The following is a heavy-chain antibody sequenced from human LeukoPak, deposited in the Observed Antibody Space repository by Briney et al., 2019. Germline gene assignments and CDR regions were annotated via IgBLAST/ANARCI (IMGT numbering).Heavy chain of an antibody. D-gene: IGHD3-9*01. V-gene: IGHV1-46*01. Sequence: EASVKVSCKASGYTFTSYYMHWVRQAPGQGLEWMGIINPSGGSTSYAQKFQGRVTMNRDTSISTAYMELSRLRFDDTAVYYCARSPDILTGEKFDYWGQGTLVTVSS. CDR1: GYTFTSYY. CDR3: ARSPDILTGEKFDY. J-gene: IGHJ4*02. CDR2: INPSGGST.